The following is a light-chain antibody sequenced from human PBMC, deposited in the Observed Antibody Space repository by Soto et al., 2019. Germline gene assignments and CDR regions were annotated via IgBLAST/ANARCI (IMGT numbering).Light chain of an antibody. CDR3: QQYGSVLFT. J-gene: IGKJ3*01. V-gene: IGKV3-20*01. CDR1: QSVSSSY. CDR2: GAS. Sequence: EIVLTQSPGTLSLSPGERATLSCRASQSVSSSYLAWYQQKPGQAPRLLIYGASSRATGIPDRFSGSGSGTDFTLTISRLEPDDFAVYYCQQYGSVLFTFGSGTKAEIK.